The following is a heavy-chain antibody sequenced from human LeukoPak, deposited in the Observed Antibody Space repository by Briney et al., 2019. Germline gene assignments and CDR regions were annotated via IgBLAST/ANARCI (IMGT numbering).Heavy chain of an antibody. D-gene: IGHD4-11*01. Sequence: SETLSLICTVSGGSISTISSSSHFWWGWIRQPLGKGLEWIGSISHSGSTYYNPSLESRVTISVDTSNNQFSLEVSSVTAADTAVYYCARDCCDYRSWFDPWGQGSLVTVSS. CDR1: GGSISTISSSSHF. CDR2: ISHSGST. V-gene: IGHV4-39*07. J-gene: IGHJ5*02. CDR3: ARDCCDYRSWFDP.